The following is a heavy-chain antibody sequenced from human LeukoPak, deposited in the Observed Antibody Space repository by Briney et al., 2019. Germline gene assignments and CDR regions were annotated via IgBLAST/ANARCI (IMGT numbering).Heavy chain of an antibody. CDR1: GFTFSNFY. V-gene: IGHV3-30-3*02. Sequence: GGSLRLSCAASGFTFSNFYMHWVRQAPGKGLEWVAVISSDGGNKYSTDSVKGRFAISRDNSKNMVYVQMNSLRAEDTAVYFCAKPPRVVVVTAFDSWGQGTLVTVSS. D-gene: IGHD2-21*02. CDR2: ISSDGGNK. CDR3: AKPPRVVVVTAFDS. J-gene: IGHJ4*02.